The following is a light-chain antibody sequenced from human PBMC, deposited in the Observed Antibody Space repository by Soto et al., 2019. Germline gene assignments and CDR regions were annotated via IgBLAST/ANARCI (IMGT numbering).Light chain of an antibody. CDR2: DDV. CDR1: NIGSES. V-gene: IGLV3-21*02. J-gene: IGLJ3*02. CDR3: QVWHSGTDHWV. Sequence: SYELTQPPSVSAAPGQPARITCGGNNIGSESVHWYQQKPGQAPVLVVYDDVARPSGIPERFSGSNSANTASLTTSRVEAGDEADYYCQVWHSGTDHWVFGGGTKLTVL.